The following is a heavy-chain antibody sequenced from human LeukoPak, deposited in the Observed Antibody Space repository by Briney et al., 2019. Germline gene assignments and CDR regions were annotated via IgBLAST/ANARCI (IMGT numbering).Heavy chain of an antibody. J-gene: IGHJ4*02. CDR3: ARRAGAYSHPYDY. V-gene: IGHV3-53*01. CDR2: IYSDNT. CDR1: GFTFSSNS. Sequence: GGSLRLSCTVSGFTFSSNSMSWVRQAPGKGLEWVSFIYSDNTHYSYSVKGRFTISIDNSKNTLYLQMNSLRAEDTAVYYCARRAGAYSHPYDYWGQGPLVTVSS. D-gene: IGHD4/OR15-4a*01.